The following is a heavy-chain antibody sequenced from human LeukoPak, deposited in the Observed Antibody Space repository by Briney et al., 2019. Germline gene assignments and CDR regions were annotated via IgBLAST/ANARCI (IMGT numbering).Heavy chain of an antibody. J-gene: IGHJ4*02. Sequence: GGSLRRSCTASGFTLGAYAMSWVRQAPGKGRERGGFIRSKAYSGTTEYAASVKGRFTISRDDYKSIAYLQMNSLKTEDTAVYYCTRGAWVPPDLKSWGQGTLVTVSS. V-gene: IGHV3-49*04. CDR3: TRGAWVPPDLKS. CDR1: GFTLGAYA. CDR2: IRSKAYSGTT.